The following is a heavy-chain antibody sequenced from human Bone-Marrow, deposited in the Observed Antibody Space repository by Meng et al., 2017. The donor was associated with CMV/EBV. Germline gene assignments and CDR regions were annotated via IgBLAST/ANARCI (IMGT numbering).Heavy chain of an antibody. CDR3: ARDLTQSDMVVTPGRADDY. D-gene: IGHD4-23*01. CDR2: ISAYNGNT. Sequence: ASVKVSCKASGYTFTSYGISWVRQAPGQGLEWMGWISAYNGNTNYAQKLQGRVTMTTDTSTSTVYMELSSLRSEDTAVYYCARDLTQSDMVVTPGRADDYWGQGTLVTVSS. J-gene: IGHJ4*02. V-gene: IGHV1-18*01. CDR1: GYTFTSYG.